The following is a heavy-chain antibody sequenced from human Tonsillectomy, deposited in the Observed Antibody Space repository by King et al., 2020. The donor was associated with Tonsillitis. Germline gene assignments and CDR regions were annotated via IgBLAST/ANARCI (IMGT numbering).Heavy chain of an antibody. V-gene: IGHV3-30-3*01. Sequence: VQLVESGGGVVQPGRSLRLSCAVSGFTFSSYAMHWVRQAPGKGLEWVAVISYDGNNKYYADSVKGRLTISRDNSKNKLYLQMNSLRAEDTAVYYCARDGRELTGDYYFDYWGQGTLVTVSS. CDR3: ARDGRELTGDYYFDY. D-gene: IGHD7-27*01. CDR1: GFTFSSYA. J-gene: IGHJ4*02. CDR2: ISYDGNNK.